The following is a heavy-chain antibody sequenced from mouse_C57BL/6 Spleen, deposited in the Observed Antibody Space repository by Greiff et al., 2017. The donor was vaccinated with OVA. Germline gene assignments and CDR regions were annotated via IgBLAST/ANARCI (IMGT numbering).Heavy chain of an antibody. CDR1: GFTFSDYG. Sequence: DVHLVESGGGLVKPGGSLKLSCAASGFTFSDYGMHWVRQAPEKGLEWVAYISSGSSTIYYADTVKGRFTISRDNAKNTLFLQMTSLRSEDTAMYYCARIYGSGYFDVWGTGTTVTVSS. CDR3: ARIYGSGYFDV. J-gene: IGHJ1*03. V-gene: IGHV5-17*01. D-gene: IGHD1-1*01. CDR2: ISSGSSTI.